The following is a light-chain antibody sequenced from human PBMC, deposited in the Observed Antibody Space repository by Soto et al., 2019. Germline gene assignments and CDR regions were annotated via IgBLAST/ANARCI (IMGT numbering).Light chain of an antibody. CDR1: QSVGSW. CDR3: QQFEGYPWT. Sequence: DIQMTQSPSTLSASVGDRVTITCRASQSVGSWLAWYQQKPGEAPKYLIYTASILESGVPSRFRGSGSGTEFTLTIGSLQPDDLATYYGQQFEGYPWTFGQETMRDFK. CDR2: TAS. J-gene: IGKJ2*02. V-gene: IGKV1-5*03.